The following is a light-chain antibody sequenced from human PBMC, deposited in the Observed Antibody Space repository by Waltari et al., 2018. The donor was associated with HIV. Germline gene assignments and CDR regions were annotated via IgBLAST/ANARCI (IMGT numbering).Light chain of an antibody. CDR1: QSVIGN. CDR2: GAS. J-gene: IGKJ1*01. V-gene: IGKV3-15*01. Sequence: EIVMTQSPATLSLSPGERANLSCRASQSVIGNLAWYQQKPGQAPRLLIYGASSRATGIPARFSGSGSGTEFSLTISSLQSEDFAFYYCQQYNNWPGTFGQGTKVEIK. CDR3: QQYNNWPGT.